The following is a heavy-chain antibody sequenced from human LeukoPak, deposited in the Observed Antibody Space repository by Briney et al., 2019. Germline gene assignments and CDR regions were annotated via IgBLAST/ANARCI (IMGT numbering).Heavy chain of an antibody. CDR2: IYYSGGT. Sequence: SETLSLTCTVSGGSISTYYWSWIRQPPGMGLEWIGYIYYSGGTNYNPSLKSRVTISVDTSKNQFSLKLSSVTAADTAVYYCVRGRGRGSISYGFDYWGQGTLVSVSS. J-gene: IGHJ4*02. V-gene: IGHV4-59*01. CDR1: GGSISTYY. D-gene: IGHD4-17*01. CDR3: VRGRGRGSISYGFDY.